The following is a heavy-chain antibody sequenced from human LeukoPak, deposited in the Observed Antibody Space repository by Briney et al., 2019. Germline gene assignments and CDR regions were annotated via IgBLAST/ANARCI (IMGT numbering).Heavy chain of an antibody. D-gene: IGHD1-26*01. CDR1: GGSISSGDYY. Sequence: PSETLSLSRTVSGGSISSGDYYWSWIRQPPGKGLEWIGYIYYSGSTYYNPSLKSRVTISVDTSKNQFSLKLSSVTAADTAVYYCARLKVGAKGLGDAFDIWGQGTMVTVSS. CDR2: IYYSGST. J-gene: IGHJ3*02. CDR3: ARLKVGAKGLGDAFDI. V-gene: IGHV4-30-4*08.